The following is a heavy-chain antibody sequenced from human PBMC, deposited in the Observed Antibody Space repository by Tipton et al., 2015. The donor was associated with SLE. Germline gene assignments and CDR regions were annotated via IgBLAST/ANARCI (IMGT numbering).Heavy chain of an antibody. J-gene: IGHJ4*02. CDR2: INQDGSEK. CDR1: GFTFRTYW. CDR3: AKVDKGRELQDY. Sequence: LRLSCVASGFTFRTYWMSWVRQAPGKGLEWVANINQDGSEKHYVESMKGRFTISRDNAKSSLYLQINSLRVEDTAVYYCAKVDKGRELQDYWGQGTLVTVSS. D-gene: IGHD1-26*01. V-gene: IGHV3-7*01.